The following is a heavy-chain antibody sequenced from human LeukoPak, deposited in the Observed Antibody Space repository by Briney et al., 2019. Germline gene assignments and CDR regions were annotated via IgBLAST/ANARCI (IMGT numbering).Heavy chain of an antibody. Sequence: GGSLRLSCAASGFTFSSYAVSWVRQAPGKGLEWVSAISGSGGSTYYADSVKGRFTISRDNSKNTLYLQMNSLRAEDTAVYYCAKDGLLWFGELPNWGQGTLVTVSS. CDR1: GFTFSSYA. CDR3: AKDGLLWFGELPN. J-gene: IGHJ4*02. V-gene: IGHV3-23*01. D-gene: IGHD3-10*01. CDR2: ISGSGGST.